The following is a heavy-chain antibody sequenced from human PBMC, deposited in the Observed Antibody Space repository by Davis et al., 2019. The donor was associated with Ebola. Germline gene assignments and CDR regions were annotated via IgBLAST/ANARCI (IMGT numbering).Heavy chain of an antibody. CDR2: INIDGSST. CDR1: GFTFSSYW. D-gene: IGHD3-3*01. CDR3: AKAPRIYYDFWSGPADDAFDI. J-gene: IGHJ3*02. V-gene: IGHV3-74*01. Sequence: GESLKISCAASGFTFSSYWMHWVRQAPGKGLVWVSRINIDGSSTSYADSVKGRFTISRDNAKNTLYLQMNSLRAEDTAVYYCAKAPRIYYDFWSGPADDAFDIWGQGTMVTVSS.